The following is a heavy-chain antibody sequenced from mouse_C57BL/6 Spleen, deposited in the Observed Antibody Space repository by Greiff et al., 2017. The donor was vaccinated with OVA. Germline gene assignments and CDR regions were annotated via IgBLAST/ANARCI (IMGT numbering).Heavy chain of an antibody. CDR1: GYTFTSYT. CDR3: ASYYDYDSLAY. V-gene: IGHV1-4*01. J-gene: IGHJ3*01. CDR2: INPSSGYT. Sequence: QVQLKESGAELARPGASVKMSCKASGYTFTSYTMHWVKQRPGQGLEWIGYINPSSGYTKYNQKFKDKATLTADKSSSTAYMQLSSLTSEDSAVYYCASYYDYDSLAYWGQGTLVTVSA. D-gene: IGHD2-4*01.